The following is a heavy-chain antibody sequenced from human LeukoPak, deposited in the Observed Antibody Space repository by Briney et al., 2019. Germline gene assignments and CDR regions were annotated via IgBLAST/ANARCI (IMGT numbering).Heavy chain of an antibody. J-gene: IGHJ6*03. CDR3: ARGDIVVVPAAIRPAIHYMDV. D-gene: IGHD2-2*02. V-gene: IGHV4-31*03. Sequence: SQTLSLTCTVSGGSISSGGYYWSWIRQHPGKGLEWIGYIYYSGSTYYNPSLKSRVTISVDTSKNQFSLKLSSVTAADTAVYYCARGDIVVVPAAIRPAIHYMDVWGKGTTVTVSS. CDR1: GGSISSGGYY. CDR2: IYYSGST.